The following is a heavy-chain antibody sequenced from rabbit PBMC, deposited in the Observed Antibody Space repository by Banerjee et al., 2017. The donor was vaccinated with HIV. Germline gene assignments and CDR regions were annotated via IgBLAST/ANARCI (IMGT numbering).Heavy chain of an antibody. D-gene: IGHD8-1*01. Sequence: QSLEESGGDLVKPGASLTLTCTASGFDFSSSYWPCWVRQAPGKGLEWIGCIYAGSSATDYARWAKGRFTIAKTSSTTVTLQMTSLTAADTATYFCTTNYAANHYYTDGLDLWGPGTLVTVS. J-gene: IGHJ4*01. CDR1: GFDFSSSYW. CDR2: IYAGSSAT. V-gene: IGHV1S40*01. CDR3: TTNYAANHYYTDGLDL.